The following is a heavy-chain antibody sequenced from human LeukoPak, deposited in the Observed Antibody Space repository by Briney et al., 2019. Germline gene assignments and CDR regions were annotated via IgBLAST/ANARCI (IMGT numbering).Heavy chain of an antibody. V-gene: IGHV3-30*19. Sequence: GGSLRLSCVASGFTFSSYSMNWVRQAPGKGLEWVAVISYDGSNKYYADSVKGRSTISRDNSKNTLYLQVNSLRPEDTAVYYCGRDTVGYGGAFDIWGQGTMVTVSS. CDR1: GFTFSSYS. CDR3: GRDTVGYGGAFDI. J-gene: IGHJ3*02. D-gene: IGHD5-18*01. CDR2: ISYDGSNK.